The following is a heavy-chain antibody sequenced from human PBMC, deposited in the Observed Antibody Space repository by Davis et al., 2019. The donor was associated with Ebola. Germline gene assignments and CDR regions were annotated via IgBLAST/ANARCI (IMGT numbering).Heavy chain of an antibody. V-gene: IGHV4-59*01. D-gene: IGHD2-21*02. Sequence: SETLSLTCTVPGGSISSYYWSWIRQPPGKGLEWIGYIYYSGSTNYNPSLKSRVTISVDTSKNQFSLKLSSVTAADTAVYYCARSYCGGDCYSGRYFDYWGQGTLVTVSS. J-gene: IGHJ4*02. CDR3: ARSYCGGDCYSGRYFDY. CDR2: IYYSGST. CDR1: GGSISSYY.